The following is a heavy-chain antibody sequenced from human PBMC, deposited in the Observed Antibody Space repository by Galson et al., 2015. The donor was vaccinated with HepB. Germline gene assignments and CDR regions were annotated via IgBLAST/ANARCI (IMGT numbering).Heavy chain of an antibody. CDR1: GFTFSSYA. Sequence: SLRLSCAASGFTFSSYAMHWVRQAPGKGLEWVAVISYDGSNKYYADSVKGRFTISRDNSKNTLYLQMNSLRAEDTAVYYCARDGGGYAPPSIVVDYWGQGTLVTVSS. CDR2: ISYDGSNK. CDR3: ARDGGGYAPPSIVVDY. J-gene: IGHJ4*02. D-gene: IGHD5-12*01. V-gene: IGHV3-30*04.